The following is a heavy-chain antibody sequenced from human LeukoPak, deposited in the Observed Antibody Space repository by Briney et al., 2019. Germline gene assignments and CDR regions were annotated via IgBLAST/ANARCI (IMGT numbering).Heavy chain of an antibody. D-gene: IGHD4-17*01. Sequence: GGSLRLSCAASGFTFSNYILSWVRQTPGKGLEWVSTISASGHSTYYTDSVKGRFTISGDNSNSTLFLQMGSLSAEDTAIYYCATDVYGDYSRWFDPWGQGTLVTVSS. CDR2: ISASGHST. CDR3: ATDVYGDYSRWFDP. J-gene: IGHJ5*02. V-gene: IGHV3-23*01. CDR1: GFTFSNYI.